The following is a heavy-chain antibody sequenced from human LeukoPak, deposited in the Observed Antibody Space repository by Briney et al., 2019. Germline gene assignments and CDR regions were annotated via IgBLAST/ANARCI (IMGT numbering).Heavy chain of an antibody. D-gene: IGHD6-13*01. CDR1: GYTFTSYG. J-gene: IGHJ4*02. CDR3: ARDRIAAAGLREYYFDY. Sequence: ASVKVSCKASGYTFTSYGISWVRQAPGQGLEWMGGIIPMFGTANYAQKFQGRVTITADKSTSTAYMELSSLRSEDTAVYYCARDRIAAAGLREYYFDYWGQGTLVTVSS. CDR2: IIPMFGTA. V-gene: IGHV1-69*06.